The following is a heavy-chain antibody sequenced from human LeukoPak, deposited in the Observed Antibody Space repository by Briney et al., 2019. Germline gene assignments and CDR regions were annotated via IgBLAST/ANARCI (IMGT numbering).Heavy chain of an antibody. V-gene: IGHV1-18*01. CDR3: ARSLAAAGSNWLDP. CDR1: GYTFTSYG. D-gene: IGHD6-13*01. Sequence: ASVKVSCKASGYTFTSYGISWVRQAPGQGLEWMGWISAYNGNTNYAQKLQGRVTMTTDTSTSTAYMELRSLRSDDTAVYYCARSLAAAGSNWLDPWGQGTLVTVSS. J-gene: IGHJ5*02. CDR2: ISAYNGNT.